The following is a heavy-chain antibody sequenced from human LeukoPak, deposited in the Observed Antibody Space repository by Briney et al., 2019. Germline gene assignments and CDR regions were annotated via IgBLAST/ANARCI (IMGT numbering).Heavy chain of an antibody. CDR1: GGSISSYY. J-gene: IGHJ1*01. Sequence: SETLSLTCTVSGGSISSYYWSWIRQPPGKGLEWIGYIYYSGTTNYNPSLKSRVTISVDTSKNQFSLKLSSVTAADTVVYYCAREDYCSGGSCYSGYFQHWGQGTLVTVSS. CDR2: IYYSGTT. CDR3: AREDYCSGGSCYSGYFQH. D-gene: IGHD2-15*01. V-gene: IGHV4-59*01.